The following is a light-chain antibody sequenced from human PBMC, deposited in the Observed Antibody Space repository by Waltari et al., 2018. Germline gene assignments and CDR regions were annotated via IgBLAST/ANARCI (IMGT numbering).Light chain of an antibody. J-gene: IGKJ1*01. CDR3: QQGNSFPPT. CDR1: QGISNW. CDR2: AAS. Sequence: DIQMTQSPSSVSASVGDRVTITCRATQGISNWLAWYQQKPGKAPKLLIYAASILQTGVPSRFSGSGSGTDFTLTVSNLQPEDFATYFSQQGNSFPPTFGQGTKVEVK. V-gene: IGKV1-12*01.